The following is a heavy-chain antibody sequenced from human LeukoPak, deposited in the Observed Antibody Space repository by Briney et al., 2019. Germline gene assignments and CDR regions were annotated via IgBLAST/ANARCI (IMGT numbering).Heavy chain of an antibody. CDR3: ARWKQYDFWSGYYSEDAFDI. CDR2: ISSSGSTI. V-gene: IGHV3-11*04. J-gene: IGHJ3*02. D-gene: IGHD3-3*01. Sequence: GGSLRLSCAASGFTFSDYYMSWIRQAPGKGLEWVSYISSSGSTIYYADSVKGRFTISRDNAKNSLYLQMNSLRAEDTAVYYCARWKQYDFWSGYYSEDAFDIWGQGTMVTVSS. CDR1: GFTFSDYY.